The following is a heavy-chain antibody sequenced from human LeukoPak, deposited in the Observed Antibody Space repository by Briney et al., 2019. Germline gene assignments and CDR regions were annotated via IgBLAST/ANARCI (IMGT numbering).Heavy chain of an antibody. CDR2: IYHSGST. J-gene: IGHJ5*02. CDR3: ARDPARGFVNWFDP. CDR1: GYSISSGYY. V-gene: IGHV4-38-2*02. Sequence: PSETLSLTCTVSGYSISSGYYWGWIRQPPGKGLEWIGSIYHSGSTYYNPSLKSRVTISVDTSKNQFSLKLSSVTAADTAVYYCARDPARGFVNWFDPWGQGTLVTVSS. D-gene: IGHD2-15*01.